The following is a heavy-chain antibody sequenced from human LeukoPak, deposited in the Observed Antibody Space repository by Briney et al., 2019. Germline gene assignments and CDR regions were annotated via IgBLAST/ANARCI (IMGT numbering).Heavy chain of an antibody. D-gene: IGHD5-18*01. Sequence: SETLSLTCTVSGGSISSGSYYWSWIREPAGKGLEWIGRIYTSGSTNYNPSLKSRVTISVDTSKNQFSLKLSSVTAADTAVYYCARGFEIGGYSYGYDWYFDLWGRGTLVTVSS. CDR3: ARGFEIGGYSYGYDWYFDL. V-gene: IGHV4-61*02. CDR2: IYTSGST. J-gene: IGHJ2*01. CDR1: GGSISSGSYY.